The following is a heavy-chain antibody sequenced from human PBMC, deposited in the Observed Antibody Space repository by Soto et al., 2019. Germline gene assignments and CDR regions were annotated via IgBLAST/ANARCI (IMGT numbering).Heavy chain of an antibody. CDR2: IYYSGST. J-gene: IGHJ4*02. CDR3: ARGGATISYSHRPPFDY. Sequence: SETLSLTCTVSGGSISSGGYYWSWIRQHPGKGLEWIGYIYYSGSTYYNPSLKSRVTISVDTSKNQFSLKLSSVTAADTAVYYCARGGATISYSHRPPFDYWGQGTLVTVSS. V-gene: IGHV4-31*03. D-gene: IGHD5-12*01. CDR1: GGSISSGGYY.